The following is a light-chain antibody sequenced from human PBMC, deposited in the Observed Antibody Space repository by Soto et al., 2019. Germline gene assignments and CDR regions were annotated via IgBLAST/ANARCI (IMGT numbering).Light chain of an antibody. CDR2: DAS. V-gene: IGKV3-11*01. Sequence: EIVLTQSPPTLSLSPGERATLSYRASQSVSSYLAWYQQKPGQAPRLLIYDASNRATGIPARFSGSGSGTDFTLTISSLEPEDFAVYYCQQRSNWPITFGQGTRLEIK. CDR3: QQRSNWPIT. CDR1: QSVSSY. J-gene: IGKJ5*01.